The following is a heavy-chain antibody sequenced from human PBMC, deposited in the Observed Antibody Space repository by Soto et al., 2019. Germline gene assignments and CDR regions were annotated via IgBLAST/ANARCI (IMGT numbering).Heavy chain of an antibody. CDR2: IIPSLNMA. D-gene: IGHD6-6*01. J-gene: IGHJ4*02. CDR1: GDTFTSYT. V-gene: IGHV1-69*02. CDR3: ATGLVPRFFES. Sequence: QVQLVQSGAEVRKPGSSVRVSCRTSGDTFTSYTINWVRQAPGQGLKWMGRIIPSLNMANYAQKFQGSVTFTADKSTSTAYMDLSRLRSEDTAVYFCATGLVPRFFESWGQGTPVTVSS.